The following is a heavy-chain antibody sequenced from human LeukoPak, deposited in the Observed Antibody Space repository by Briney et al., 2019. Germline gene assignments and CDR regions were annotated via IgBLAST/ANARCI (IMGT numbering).Heavy chain of an antibody. CDR3: ARAKPSGTYLYYFDY. J-gene: IGHJ4*02. V-gene: IGHV1-8*01. D-gene: IGHD1-26*01. Sequence: PNSGNTGYAQKFQGRVTMTRNTSISTAYMELSSLRSEDTAVYYCARAKPSGTYLYYFDYWGQGTLVTVSS. CDR2: PNSGNT.